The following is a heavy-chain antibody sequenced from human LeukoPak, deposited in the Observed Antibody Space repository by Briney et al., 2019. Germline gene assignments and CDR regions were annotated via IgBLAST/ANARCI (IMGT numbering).Heavy chain of an antibody. V-gene: IGHV3-66*01. CDR2: IYSGGST. Sequence: PGGSLRLSCAASGFTVSSNYMSWVRQAPGKGLEWVSVIYSGGSTYYADSVKGRFTISRDNSKNTLYLQMNSLRAEDTAVYYCASSVAGRSLSYWGQGPLLTLSS. CDR3: ASSVAGRSLSY. J-gene: IGHJ4*02. D-gene: IGHD6-19*01. CDR1: GFTVSSNY.